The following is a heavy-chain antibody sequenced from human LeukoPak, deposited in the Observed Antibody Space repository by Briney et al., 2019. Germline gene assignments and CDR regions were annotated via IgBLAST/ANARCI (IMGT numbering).Heavy chain of an antibody. CDR3: AAIGEVDYSNGDY. V-gene: IGHV7-4-1*02. D-gene: IGHD4-11*01. CDR2: INTNTGNP. J-gene: IGHJ4*02. Sequence: ASVKVSCKASGYTFTSYAMNWVRQAPRQGLEWMGWINTNTGNPTYAQGFTGRFVFSLDTSVSTAYLQISSLKAEDTAIYYCAAIGEVDYSNGDYWGQGTLVTVSS. CDR1: GYTFTSYA.